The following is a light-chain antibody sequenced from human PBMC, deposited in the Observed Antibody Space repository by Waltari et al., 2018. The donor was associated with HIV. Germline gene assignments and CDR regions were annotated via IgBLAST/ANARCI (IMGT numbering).Light chain of an antibody. CDR3: SSYTSSSTPVV. CDR2: EVS. V-gene: IGLV2-14*01. CDR1: SSDVGGYNY. Sequence: QSALTQPASVSGSPGQSITISCTGTSSDVGGYNYVSCYQQHPGKAPKLMIYEVSNRPSGVSNRFSGSKSGNTASPTISGLQAEDEADYYCSSYTSSSTPVVFGGGTKLTVL. J-gene: IGLJ2*01.